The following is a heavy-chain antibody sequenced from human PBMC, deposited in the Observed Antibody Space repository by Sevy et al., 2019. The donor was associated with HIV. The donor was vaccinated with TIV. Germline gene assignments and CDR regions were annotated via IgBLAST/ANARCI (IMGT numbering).Heavy chain of an antibody. CDR1: GLSFRSYE. Sequence: GGSLRLSCAASGLSFRSYELNWVRQAPGKGLQWISYISTGGGTIFYADSVKGRFTISRDNAKNSVFLQMNSLRGEDTAVYFCATSRRDYYNYYFDYWGQGTLVTVSS. V-gene: IGHV3-48*03. CDR3: ATSRRDYYNYYFDY. J-gene: IGHJ4*02. CDR2: ISTGGGTI. D-gene: IGHD3-22*01.